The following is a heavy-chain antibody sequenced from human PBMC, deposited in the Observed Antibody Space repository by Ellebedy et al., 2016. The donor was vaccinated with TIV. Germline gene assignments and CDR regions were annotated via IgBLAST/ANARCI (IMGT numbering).Heavy chain of an antibody. D-gene: IGHD6-13*01. CDR1: GFTFSSYA. Sequence: GESLKISXAASGFTFSSYAMSWVRQAPGKGLEWVSAISGSGGSTYYADSVKGRFTISRDNSKNTLYLQMNSLRAEDTAVYYCARSVAAAWGYGMDVWGQGTTVTVSS. J-gene: IGHJ6*02. V-gene: IGHV3-23*01. CDR3: ARSVAAAWGYGMDV. CDR2: ISGSGGST.